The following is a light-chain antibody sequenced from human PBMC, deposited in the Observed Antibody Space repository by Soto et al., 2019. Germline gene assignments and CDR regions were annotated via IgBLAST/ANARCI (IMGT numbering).Light chain of an antibody. V-gene: IGLV2-14*01. J-gene: IGLJ1*01. CDR2: AVR. CDR3: ITYTTSATGI. CDR1: VDVEVFNS. Sequence: QSALTHPASVSPSPGLSLTVSSVDVEVFNSVSLYQHHTGRAPQLIIYAVRRRRSGVSPRFSGSMSRNPTSLSISGLRSENDAKYYCITYTTSATGIFGTGTKATV.